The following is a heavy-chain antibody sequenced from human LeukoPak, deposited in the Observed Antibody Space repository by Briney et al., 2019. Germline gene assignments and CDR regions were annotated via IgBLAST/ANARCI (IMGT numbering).Heavy chain of an antibody. Sequence: PGGSLRLSCAASGFSFSSCAMSWVRQAPGKGLEWVAVIWYDGSNKYYADSVKGRFTISRDNSKNTLYLQMNSLRAEDTAVYYCASLFENWGQGTLVTVSS. CDR2: IWYDGSNK. J-gene: IGHJ4*02. CDR3: ASLFEN. CDR1: GFSFSSCA. D-gene: IGHD2-21*01. V-gene: IGHV3-33*08.